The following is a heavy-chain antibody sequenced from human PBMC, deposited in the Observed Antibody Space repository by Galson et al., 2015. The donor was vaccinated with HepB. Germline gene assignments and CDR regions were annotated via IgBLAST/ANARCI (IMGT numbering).Heavy chain of an antibody. J-gene: IGHJ5*02. CDR1: GYTFTSYY. D-gene: IGHD3-10*01. V-gene: IGHV1-46*03. CDR3: ARDGARGVRGVIRFDP. Sequence: SCKASGYTFTSYYMHWVRQAPGQGLEWMGIINPSGGSTSYAQKFQGRVTMTRDTSTSTVYMELSSLRSEDTAVYYCARDGARGVRGVIRFDPWGQGTLVTVSS. CDR2: INPSGGST.